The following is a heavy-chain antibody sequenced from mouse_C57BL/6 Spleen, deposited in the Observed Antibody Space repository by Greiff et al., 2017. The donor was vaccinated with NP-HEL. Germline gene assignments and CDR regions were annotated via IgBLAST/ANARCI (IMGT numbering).Heavy chain of an antibody. J-gene: IGHJ1*03. V-gene: IGHV1-64*01. CDR2: IHPNSGRT. CDR1: GYTFTSYW. CDR3: AKSSGSSYWYFDV. Sequence: QVQLQQPGAELVKPGASVKLSCKASGYTFTSYWMHWVKQRPGQGLEWIGMIHPNSGRTNYNEKFKSKATLTVDKSSSTAYMQLSSLTSEDSAVYYCAKSSGSSYWYFDVWGTGTTVTVSS. D-gene: IGHD1-1*01.